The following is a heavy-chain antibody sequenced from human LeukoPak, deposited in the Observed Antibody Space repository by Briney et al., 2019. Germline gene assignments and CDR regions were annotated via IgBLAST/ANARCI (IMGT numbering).Heavy chain of an antibody. D-gene: IGHD6-19*01. J-gene: IGHJ4*02. CDR1: GYTFTTCD. V-gene: IGHV1-8*01. CDR3: TRGSSGRRDY. Sequence: ASVKVSCKASGYTFTTCDINWVRLATGQGLEWMGWMNPNSGNTGYAQSFQGRVTMTRDTSISTAYMELSNLRSEDTAIYYCTRGSSGRRDYWGQGTLVTVSS. CDR2: MNPNSGNT.